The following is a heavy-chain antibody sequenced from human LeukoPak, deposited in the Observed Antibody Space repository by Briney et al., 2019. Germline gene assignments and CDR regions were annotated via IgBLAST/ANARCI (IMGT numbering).Heavy chain of an antibody. Sequence: GGSLRLSCAASGFTFSSYSMNWVRQAPGRGLEWVSSIRFTGSYIYYADSVKGRFTISRDTSKNTLYLQMNSLRTEDTAVYYCARSGGLQKFDYWGQGTLVTVSS. CDR3: ARSGGLQKFDY. D-gene: IGHD4-11*01. V-gene: IGHV3-21*01. CDR2: IRFTGSYI. CDR1: GFTFSSYS. J-gene: IGHJ4*02.